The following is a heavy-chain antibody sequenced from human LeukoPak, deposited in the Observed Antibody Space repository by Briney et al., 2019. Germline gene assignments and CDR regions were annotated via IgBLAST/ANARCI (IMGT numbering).Heavy chain of an antibody. V-gene: IGHV1-69*04. CDR3: ASADLGYCSSTSCTLDY. CDR2: IIPILGIA. D-gene: IGHD2-2*01. Sequence: SVKVSCKASGGTFSSYAISWVRQAPGQGLEWMGRIIPILGIANYAQKFQGRVTITADRSTSTAYMELSSLRSEDTAVYYCASADLGYCSSTSCTLDYWGQGTLVTVSS. J-gene: IGHJ4*02. CDR1: GGTFSSYA.